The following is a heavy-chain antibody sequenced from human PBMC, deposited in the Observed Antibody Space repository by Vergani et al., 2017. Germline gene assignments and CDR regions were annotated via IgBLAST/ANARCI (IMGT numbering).Heavy chain of an antibody. J-gene: IGHJ6*03. CDR2: ISGSGGST. CDR3: SSFGVGYYYMDV. CDR1: GFTFSSYA. D-gene: IGHD3-3*01. Sequence: EVQLVESGGGLVQPGRSLRLSCAASGFTFSSYAMSWVRQAPGEGLEWVSVISGSGGSTYYADSVKGRFTISRDNSKNTLYLQMNSLRAADTAVYYCSSFGVGYYYMDVWGKGTTVTVSS. V-gene: IGHV3-23*04.